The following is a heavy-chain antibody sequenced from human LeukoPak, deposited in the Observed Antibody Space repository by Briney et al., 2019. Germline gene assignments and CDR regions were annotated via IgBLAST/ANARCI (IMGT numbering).Heavy chain of an antibody. D-gene: IGHD4-17*01. CDR3: ARDYRTTVTTSYYYGMDV. CDR1: GYTFTGYY. CDR2: INPNSGGT. J-gene: IGHJ6*02. Sequence: ASVKVSCKASGYTFTGYYMHWVRQAPGQGLEWMGRINPNSGGTNYAQKFQGRVTMTRDTSISTAYMELSRLRSDDTAVYYCARDYRTTVTTSYYYGMDVWGQGTTVTVSS. V-gene: IGHV1-2*02.